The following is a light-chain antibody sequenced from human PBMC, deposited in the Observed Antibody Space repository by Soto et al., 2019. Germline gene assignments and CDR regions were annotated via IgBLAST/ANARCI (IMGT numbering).Light chain of an antibody. CDR2: DAS. CDR1: QDISNF. Sequence: DIHMTQSPSSLSPSVGYRFTITCQASQDISNFLNWYQQKPGKAPNLLIYDASNLETGVPSRFSGSGSGTDFTFTISSLQPEDIATYYCRQYDDLPPTFGQGTRLEIK. J-gene: IGKJ5*01. CDR3: RQYDDLPPT. V-gene: IGKV1-33*01.